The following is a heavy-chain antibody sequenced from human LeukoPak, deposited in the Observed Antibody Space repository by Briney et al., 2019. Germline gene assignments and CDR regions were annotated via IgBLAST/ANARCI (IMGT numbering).Heavy chain of an antibody. J-gene: IGHJ4*03. CDR1: GGSFSTYY. V-gene: IGHV4-34*01. CDR2: INHRGDT. CDR3: ARGPTISETGYFDY. Sequence: SETLSLTCAVYGGSFSTYYWSWIRQSPGKGLEWIAEINHRGDTNCNPSVKSRVTISVDTSKNQSSLKITSLTAADTAVYYCARGPTISETGYFDYWGQGTLVTVSS. D-gene: IGHD1-1*01.